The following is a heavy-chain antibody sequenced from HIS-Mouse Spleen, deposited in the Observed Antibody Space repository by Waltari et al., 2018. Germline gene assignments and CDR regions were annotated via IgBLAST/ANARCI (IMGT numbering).Heavy chain of an antibody. J-gene: IGHJ5*02. CDR2: IYHSGST. CDR1: GYSISSGYY. V-gene: IGHV4-38-2*02. Sequence: QVQLQESGPGLVKPSETLSLTCTVSGYSISSGYYWGWIRQPTGKGLEWLGSIYHSGSTYYTPSLKSRVTISVDTSKNQFSLKLSSVTAADTAVYYCARVKTWGQGTLVTVSS. CDR3: ARVKT.